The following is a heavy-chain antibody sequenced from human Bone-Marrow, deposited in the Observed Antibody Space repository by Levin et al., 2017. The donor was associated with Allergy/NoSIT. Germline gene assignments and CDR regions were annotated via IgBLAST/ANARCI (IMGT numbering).Heavy chain of an antibody. D-gene: IGHD5-12*01. Sequence: SGGSLRLSCTVSSASISSYYWSWIRQAPGKGLEWIGCASHKGYTNYNPSLQSRVTISVDTSKNLFSLNLTSVTAADTAIYYCARDMGATINRAYNWFDPWGQGTLITVSS. CDR3: ARDMGATINRAYNWFDP. V-gene: IGHV4-59*13. J-gene: IGHJ5*02. CDR2: ASHKGYT. CDR1: SASISSYY.